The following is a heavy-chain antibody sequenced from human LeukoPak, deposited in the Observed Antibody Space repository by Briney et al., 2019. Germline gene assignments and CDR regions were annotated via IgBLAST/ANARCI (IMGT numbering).Heavy chain of an antibody. J-gene: IGHJ4*02. D-gene: IGHD5-18*01. Sequence: ASVKVSCKASGYTFTSYGISWVRQAPGQGLEWMGWISAYNGNTNYAQKLQGRVTMTTDTSTSTAYMELRSLRSDDTAVYYCANPQGVDSSWDPFDYWGQGTLVTVSS. V-gene: IGHV1-18*01. CDR2: ISAYNGNT. CDR3: ANPQGVDSSWDPFDY. CDR1: GYTFTSYG.